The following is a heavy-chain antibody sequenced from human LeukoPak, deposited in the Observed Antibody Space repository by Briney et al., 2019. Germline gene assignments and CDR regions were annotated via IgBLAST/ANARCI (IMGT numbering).Heavy chain of an antibody. V-gene: IGHV4-30-4*01. CDR2: MYYSGSN. Sequence: SETLSLTCTVSGGSISSGDYYWSWIRQPPGKGLEWVAYMYYSGSNYYNPSPKTRVTMSADTSKNQFSLKLSSVTAADTAVYYCARPYYYDSRIDPWGQGTLVTVSS. J-gene: IGHJ5*02. CDR3: ARPYYYDSRIDP. CDR1: GGSISSGDYY. D-gene: IGHD3-22*01.